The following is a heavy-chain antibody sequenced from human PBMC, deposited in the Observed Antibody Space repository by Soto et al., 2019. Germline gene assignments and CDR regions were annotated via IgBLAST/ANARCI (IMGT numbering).Heavy chain of an antibody. Sequence: GGSLRLSCAASGFTFSSYAMHWVRQAPGKGLEWVAVISYDGSNKYYADSVKGRFTISRDNSKNTLYLQMNSLRAEDTAVYYCAREGVITMIVVGPSVTRPSPYFDYWGQGTLVTVSS. J-gene: IGHJ4*02. D-gene: IGHD3-22*01. V-gene: IGHV3-30-3*01. CDR2: ISYDGSNK. CDR3: AREGVITMIVVGPSVTRPSPYFDY. CDR1: GFTFSSYA.